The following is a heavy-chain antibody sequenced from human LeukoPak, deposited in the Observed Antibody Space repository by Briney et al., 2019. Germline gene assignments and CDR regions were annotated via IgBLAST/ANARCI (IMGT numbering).Heavy chain of an antibody. V-gene: IGHV3-9*01. CDR2: SSWNAEIT. CDR1: GFNFDDFA. Sequence: GRSLRLSCVASGFNFDDFAMHWVRQAPGKGLEWVSGSSWNAEITHYADSVKGRFTISRDNAKNSLYLQMESLRPDDTALYYCATALLGSGPIDDAFDLWGQGTMVTVSS. D-gene: IGHD3-10*01. J-gene: IGHJ3*01. CDR3: ATALLGSGPIDDAFDL.